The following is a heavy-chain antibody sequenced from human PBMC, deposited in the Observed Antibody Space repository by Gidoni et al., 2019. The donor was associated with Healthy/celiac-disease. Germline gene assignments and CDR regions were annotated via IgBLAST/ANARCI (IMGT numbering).Heavy chain of an antibody. CDR3: ARDESEWYGDYMGDY. CDR2: IWYDGSNK. Sequence: QVQLVESGGGVVQPGRSLRLSCAASGFTFSSYGMHWVRQAPGKGLEWVAVIWYDGSNKYYADSVKGRFTISRDNSKDTLYLQMNSLRAEDTAVYYCARDESEWYGDYMGDYWGQGTLVTVSS. CDR1: GFTFSSYG. V-gene: IGHV3-33*01. J-gene: IGHJ4*02. D-gene: IGHD4-17*01.